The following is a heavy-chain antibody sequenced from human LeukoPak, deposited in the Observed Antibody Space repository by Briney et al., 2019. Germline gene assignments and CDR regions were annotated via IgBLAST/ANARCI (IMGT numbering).Heavy chain of an antibody. Sequence: SQNLSLTCAISGDSVSSNSVAWNWIRQSPSRGLEWLGSTYYRSKWYNDYAISIKGRISINPDTSKNQFSLQLNSVTPDDTAVYYCARDAGWRFDYWGQGTLVTVSS. CDR2: TYYRSKWYN. D-gene: IGHD6-19*01. CDR3: ARDAGWRFDY. J-gene: IGHJ4*01. CDR1: GDSVSSNSVA. V-gene: IGHV6-1*01.